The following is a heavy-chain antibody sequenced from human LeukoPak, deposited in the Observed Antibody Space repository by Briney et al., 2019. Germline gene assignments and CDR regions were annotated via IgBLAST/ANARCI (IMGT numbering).Heavy chain of an antibody. Sequence: GGSLRLSCAASGFTFSDYWMSWVRQAPGQGLEWVASIKQDGSEKYYVDSVKGRFTISKDNPKNSLYLQMNSLRAEDTAVYYCARATRGFDLWGQGTLVTVSS. CDR3: ARATRGFDL. J-gene: IGHJ5*02. CDR1: GFTFSDYW. V-gene: IGHV3-7*01. CDR2: IKQDGSEK.